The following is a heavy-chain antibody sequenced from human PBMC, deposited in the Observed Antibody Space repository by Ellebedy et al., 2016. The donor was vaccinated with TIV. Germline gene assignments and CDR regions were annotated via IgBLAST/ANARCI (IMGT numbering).Heavy chain of an antibody. V-gene: IGHV3-11*05. CDR2: ISSSSSYT. J-gene: IGHJ3*02. CDR1: GFTFSDYY. Sequence: GESLKISXAASGFTFSDYYMSWIRQAPGKGLEWVSYISSSSSYTNYADSVKGRFTISRDNAKNSLYLQMNSLRAEDTAVYYCAREGFLRAFDIWGQGTMVTVSS. CDR3: AREGFLRAFDI. D-gene: IGHD3-10*01.